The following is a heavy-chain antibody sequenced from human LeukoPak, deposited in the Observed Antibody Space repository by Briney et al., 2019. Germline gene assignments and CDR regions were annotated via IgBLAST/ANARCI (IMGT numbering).Heavy chain of an antibody. D-gene: IGHD5-24*01. CDR2: IYTSGST. V-gene: IGHV4-4*09. J-gene: IGHJ4*02. CDR1: GGSISSYY. CDR3: ARFRDGYSYFDY. Sequence: SETLSLTCTVSGGSISSYYWSWIRQPPGKGLEWIGYIYTSGSTNYNPSLKSRVTISVDTSKNQFSLKLSSVTAADTAVYYCARFRDGYSYFDYWGQGTLVTVSS.